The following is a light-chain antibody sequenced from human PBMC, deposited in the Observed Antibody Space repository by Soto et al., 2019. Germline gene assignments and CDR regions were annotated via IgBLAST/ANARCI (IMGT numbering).Light chain of an antibody. V-gene: IGKV3-20*01. CDR3: QQYGSSPRT. CDR1: QSVSSSY. Sequence: EIVLTQSPGTLSLSPGEIATLSCRASQSVSSSYLAWYQQKPGQAPRLLIYGASRRATGIPDMFSGSGSGTDYTLTISRLEPEDFAVYYCQQYGSSPRTFGQGTKVEIK. J-gene: IGKJ1*01. CDR2: GAS.